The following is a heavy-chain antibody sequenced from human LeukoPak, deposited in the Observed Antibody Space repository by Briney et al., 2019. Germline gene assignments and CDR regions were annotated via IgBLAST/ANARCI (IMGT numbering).Heavy chain of an antibody. D-gene: IGHD3-22*01. Sequence: SETLSLTCTVSGGSISSYYWSWIRQSAGKGLEWIGRIYTSGSTNYNPSLKSRVTMSVDTSKNQFSLKLSSVTAADTAVYYCACASRNYYDSSGYNDAFDIWGQGTMVTVSS. J-gene: IGHJ3*02. CDR2: IYTSGST. CDR3: ACASRNYYDSSGYNDAFDI. V-gene: IGHV4-4*07. CDR1: GGSISSYY.